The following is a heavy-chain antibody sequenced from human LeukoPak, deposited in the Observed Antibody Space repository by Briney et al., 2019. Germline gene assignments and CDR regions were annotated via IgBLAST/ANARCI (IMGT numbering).Heavy chain of an antibody. D-gene: IGHD1-26*01. CDR2: IYGSGVSI. V-gene: IGHV3-23*01. CDR1: GFTFEKYV. J-gene: IGHJ4*02. CDR3: AKDLAWALPAEAY. Sequence: GGSLRLSCVASGFTFEKYVMNWVRQAPGKGLEWLATIYGSGVSISYADSVKGRFTISRDNSNNTLYLQMNSLRAEDTAMYFCAKDLAWALPAEAYWGQGILVTVSS.